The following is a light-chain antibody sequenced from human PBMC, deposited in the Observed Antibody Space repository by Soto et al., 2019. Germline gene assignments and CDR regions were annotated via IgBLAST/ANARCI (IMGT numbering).Light chain of an antibody. CDR3: SSYTSSSTLYV. Sequence: QSALTQPAPVSRSPGQSITISCTGNRSDFGGYNYVSWYQQHPGKAPKLMIYDVSNRPSGVSNRFSGSKSGNTASLTISGLQAEDEADYYCSSYTSSSTLYVFGTGTKVTVL. CDR2: DVS. CDR1: RSDFGGYNY. V-gene: IGLV2-14*01. J-gene: IGLJ1*01.